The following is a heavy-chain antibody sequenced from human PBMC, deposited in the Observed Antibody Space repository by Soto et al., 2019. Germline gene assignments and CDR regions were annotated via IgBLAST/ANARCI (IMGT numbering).Heavy chain of an antibody. J-gene: IGHJ3*02. CDR3: AHPRGYGVFDAVDI. D-gene: IGHD4-17*01. Sequence: GGSLRLSCAASGFIFSTYAMNCVRQAPGEGLEWVSAISSSGGTTFYAESVRGRFTISRDNSVNTLYLQMSSLRTEDTAVYYSAHPRGYGVFDAVDIWGQGTMVTVSS. V-gene: IGHV3-23*01. CDR2: ISSSGGTT. CDR1: GFIFSTYA.